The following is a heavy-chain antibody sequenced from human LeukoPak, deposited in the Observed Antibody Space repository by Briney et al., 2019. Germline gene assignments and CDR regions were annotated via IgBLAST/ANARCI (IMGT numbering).Heavy chain of an antibody. J-gene: IGHJ6*03. CDR3: ARVGVVVPAATLLPTNYYYYYYMDV. CDR2: VIPIFGTA. Sequence: ASVKVSCKASGGTFSSYAISWVRQAPGQGLEWMGGVIPIFGTANYAQKFQGRVTITTDESTSTAYMELSSLRSEDTAVYYCARVGVVVPAATLLPTNYYYYYYMDVWGKGTTVTVSS. V-gene: IGHV1-69*05. CDR1: GGTFSSYA. D-gene: IGHD2-2*01.